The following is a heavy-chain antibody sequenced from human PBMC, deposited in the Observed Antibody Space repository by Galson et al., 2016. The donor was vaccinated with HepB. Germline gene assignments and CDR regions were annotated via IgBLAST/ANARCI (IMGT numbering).Heavy chain of an antibody. CDR2: INADGSWR. J-gene: IGHJ4*02. V-gene: IGHV3-7*01. CDR1: GFSFSNSW. Sequence: SLRLSCAVSGFSFSNSWMTWVRQTPEKGLEWVADINADGSWRAYMDSAKGRFTISRDNVNNLLYLQMSGLRVEDTALYFCARDPAFGALDYWGQGALVTVSS. CDR3: ARDPAFGALDY. D-gene: IGHD3-10*01.